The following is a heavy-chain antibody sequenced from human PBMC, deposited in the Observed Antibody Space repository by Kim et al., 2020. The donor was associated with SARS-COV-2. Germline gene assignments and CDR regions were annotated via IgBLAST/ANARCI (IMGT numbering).Heavy chain of an antibody. J-gene: IGHJ5*02. D-gene: IGHD6-6*01. CDR3: AREVPGLYSSSGFDP. CDR1: GGSISTYY. Sequence: SETLSLTCTVSGGSISTYYWSWIRQPPGKGLEWIGYIHHSGSTNYNPSLKSRVTISVDTSKNQFSLKLNSVTAADTAMYYCAREVPGLYSSSGFDPWGQG. CDR2: IHHSGST. V-gene: IGHV4-59*01.